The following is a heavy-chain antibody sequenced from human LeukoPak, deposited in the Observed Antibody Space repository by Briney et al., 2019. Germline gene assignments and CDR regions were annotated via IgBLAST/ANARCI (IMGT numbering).Heavy chain of an antibody. J-gene: IGHJ4*02. CDR2: IYYSGST. D-gene: IGHD3-9*01. CDR1: GGSISSSSYY. V-gene: IGHV4-39*07. Sequence: SETLSLTCTVSGGSISSSSYYWGWIRQPPGKGLEWIVSIYYSGSTYYNPSLKSRVTISVDTSKNQSSLKLSSVTAADTAVYYCARDGHYDILTGYYPRGIDYWGQGTLVTVSS. CDR3: ARDGHYDILTGYYPRGIDY.